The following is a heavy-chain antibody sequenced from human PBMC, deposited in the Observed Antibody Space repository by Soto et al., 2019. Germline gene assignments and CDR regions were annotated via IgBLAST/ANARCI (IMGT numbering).Heavy chain of an antibody. Sequence: QLQLQESGPGLGKPSETLSLTCTVSGDSVTISDYYWGWIRQPPGKGLEWIGSIHYSGSTYYNPSLKSRVTISGDTSKKQFSLKLTSVTAADAAVYYCAAHDSGGYYAEYWGQGTLVTVSA. CDR1: GDSVTISDYY. CDR3: AAHDSGGYYAEY. J-gene: IGHJ4*02. D-gene: IGHD3-22*01. CDR2: IHYSGST. V-gene: IGHV4-39*01.